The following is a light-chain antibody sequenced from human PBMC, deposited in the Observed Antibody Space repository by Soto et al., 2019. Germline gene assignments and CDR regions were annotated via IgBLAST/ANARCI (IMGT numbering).Light chain of an antibody. CDR3: SSYSSSSTLCV. CDR1: SSAVGGYNY. V-gene: IGLV2-14*01. Sequence: LTQPASVSGSPGQSITLSCTGTSSAVGGYNYVSWYKQHPGKAPKLMIYEVSNRPSGVSDRFSGSKSGNRASLTISGLQPEDEADYYCSSYSSSSTLCVFGSGTKVTVL. J-gene: IGLJ1*01. CDR2: EVS.